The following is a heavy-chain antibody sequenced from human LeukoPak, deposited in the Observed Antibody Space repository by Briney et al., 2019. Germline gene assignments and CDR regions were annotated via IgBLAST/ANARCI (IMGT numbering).Heavy chain of an antibody. CDR1: GGSFNGYS. CDR3: ARVCLWGGSCYVYYNGMDV. J-gene: IGHJ6*02. D-gene: IGHD2-2*01. Sequence: SETLSLTCAVYGGSFNGYSWSWIRQPPGKGLEWIWEINHSGGTNYNPSLKSRVTISVDTSKNQFSLKLRSVTAADTAVYYCARVCLWGGSCYVYYNGMDVWGQGTTVTVSS. CDR2: INHSGGT. V-gene: IGHV4-34*01.